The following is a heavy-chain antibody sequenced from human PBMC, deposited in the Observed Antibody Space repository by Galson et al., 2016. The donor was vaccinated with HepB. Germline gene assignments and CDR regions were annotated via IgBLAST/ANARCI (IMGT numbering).Heavy chain of an antibody. D-gene: IGHD3-10*01. CDR3: AKDALLLRGSPTDC. CDR1: GFSFNNYG. J-gene: IGHJ4*02. CDR2: ISASGGDT. V-gene: IGHV3-23*01. Sequence: SLRLSCAASGFSFNNYGMSWVRQTSGKRLEWVSGISASGGDTRYADSVKGRFTISRDDPKNTLYLQMNSLRAEDTAVYYCAKDALLLRGSPTDCWGQGTLVTVSS.